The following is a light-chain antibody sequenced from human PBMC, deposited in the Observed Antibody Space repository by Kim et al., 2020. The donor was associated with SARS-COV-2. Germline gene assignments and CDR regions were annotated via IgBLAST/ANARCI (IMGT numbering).Light chain of an antibody. J-gene: IGLJ3*02. CDR3: QVWDSSSDHLV. Sequence: SYELTQPPSVSVAPGKTARITCGGNNIGSKSVHWYQQKPGQAPVLVIYYDSDRPSGIPERFSGSNSGNTATLTISRVDAGDEADYYCQVWDSSSDHLVFGGGTKLTVL. V-gene: IGLV3-21*04. CDR1: NIGSKS. CDR2: YDS.